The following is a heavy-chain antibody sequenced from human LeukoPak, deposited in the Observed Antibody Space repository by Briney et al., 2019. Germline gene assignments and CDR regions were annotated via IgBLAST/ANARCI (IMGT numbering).Heavy chain of an antibody. J-gene: IGHJ3*02. CDR3: ARDLYYYDSSGYYYSLDAFDI. D-gene: IGHD3-22*01. CDR1: GFTFSTYW. V-gene: IGHV3-7*01. Sequence: GGSLRLSCAASGFTFSTYWMSWVRQAPGKGPEWVAYIKQDGSEKDYVDSVKGRFTISRDNAKNSLYLQMNSLRAEDTAVYYCARDLYYYDSSGYYYSLDAFDIWGQGTMVTVSS. CDR2: IKQDGSEK.